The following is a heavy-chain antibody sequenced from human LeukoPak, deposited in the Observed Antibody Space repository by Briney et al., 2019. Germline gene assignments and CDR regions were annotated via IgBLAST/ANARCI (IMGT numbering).Heavy chain of an antibody. CDR1: GGTFSSYT. Sequence: GASVKVSCKASGGTFSSYTISWVRQAPGQGLEWMGRIIPILGIANYAQKFQGRVTITADTSTSTAYMKLRSLRSDDTAVYYCATTVTTERYFDYWGQGTLVTVSS. D-gene: IGHD4-17*01. V-gene: IGHV1-69*02. J-gene: IGHJ4*02. CDR2: IIPILGIA. CDR3: ATTVTTERYFDY.